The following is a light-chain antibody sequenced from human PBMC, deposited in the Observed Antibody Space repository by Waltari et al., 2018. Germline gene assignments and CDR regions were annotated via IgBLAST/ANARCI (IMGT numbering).Light chain of an antibody. J-gene: IGLJ2*01. CDR1: ELPKQY. V-gene: IGLV3-10*01. CDR3: YSTDSSGDHRV. Sequence: SYELTQPPSVSVSPGQAAKITCSGDELPKQYVYWYQEKSGQAPILVIYEDSKRPSGIPERFSGSSSGTVATLTISGAQAEDEADYFCYSTDSSGDHRVFGGGTKVTVL. CDR2: EDS.